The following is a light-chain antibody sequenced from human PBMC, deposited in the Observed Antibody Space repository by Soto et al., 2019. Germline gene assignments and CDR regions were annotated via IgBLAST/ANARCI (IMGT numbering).Light chain of an antibody. J-gene: IGKJ4*01. Sequence: DIPMTQSPSALSASVGDRVTITCRASQSISTWLAWYQQKPGKAPKLLIFQASSLESGVPSRFSGSGSGTQFTLTISSLQPDDFATFYCQQYNSYPLTFGGGTKVEIK. CDR3: QQYNSYPLT. CDR1: QSISTW. CDR2: QAS. V-gene: IGKV1-5*03.